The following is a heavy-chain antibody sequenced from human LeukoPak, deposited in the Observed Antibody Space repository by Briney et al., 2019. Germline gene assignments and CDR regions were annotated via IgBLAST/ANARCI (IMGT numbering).Heavy chain of an antibody. J-gene: IGHJ5*02. CDR2: INHSGST. Sequence: SETLSLTCAVYGGSFSGYYWSWIRQPPGKGLEWIGEINHSGSTNYKPSLKSRVTISVDTSKNQFSLKLSSATAADTAVYYCASRGRLVREFPWGQGTLVTVSS. D-gene: IGHD3-9*01. CDR3: ASRGRLVREFP. V-gene: IGHV4-34*01. CDR1: GGSFSGYY.